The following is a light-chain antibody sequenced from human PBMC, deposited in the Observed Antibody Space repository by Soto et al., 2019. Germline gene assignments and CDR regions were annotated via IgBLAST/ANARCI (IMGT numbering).Light chain of an antibody. CDR3: CSYAGSNTLV. J-gene: IGLJ2*01. CDR1: SSDIGSYDF. Sequence: QSVLTQPASVSGSPGQSITISCTGISSDIGSYDFVSWYQQHPGKAPKLMIYGVNKRPSGVSNRFSGSKSGNTASLTISGLQAEDEADYHCCSYAGSNTLVFGGGTQLTVL. V-gene: IGLV2-23*02. CDR2: GVN.